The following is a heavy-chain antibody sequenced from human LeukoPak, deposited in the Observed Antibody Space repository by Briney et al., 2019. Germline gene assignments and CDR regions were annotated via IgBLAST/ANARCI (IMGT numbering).Heavy chain of an antibody. CDR3: ARGRILSYFDY. CDR1: GFTLSSYG. D-gene: IGHD2-15*01. J-gene: IGHJ4*02. V-gene: IGHV3-33*01. CDR2: IWYDGSNK. Sequence: GRSLRLSCAASGFTLSSYGMHWVRQAPGKGLEWVAVIWYDGSNKYYADSVKGRFTISRDNSKNTLYLQMNSLRAEDTAVYYCARGRILSYFDYWGQGTLVTVSS.